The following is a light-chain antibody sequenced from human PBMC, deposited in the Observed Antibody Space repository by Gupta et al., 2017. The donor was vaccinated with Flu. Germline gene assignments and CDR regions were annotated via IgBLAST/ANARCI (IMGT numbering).Light chain of an antibody. CDR2: AAS. V-gene: IGKV1-27*01. Sequence: DIQMTQSPSSLSASVGDRVTITCRASQGISNYLAWYQQKPGKVPKLLIYAASTLQAGVPSRFGGSGFGKDLTLTNSSRQQEDVASYYYHKYNSYPQFTFGRGTKVDIK. CDR1: QGISNY. J-gene: IGKJ4*01. CDR3: HKYNSYPQFT.